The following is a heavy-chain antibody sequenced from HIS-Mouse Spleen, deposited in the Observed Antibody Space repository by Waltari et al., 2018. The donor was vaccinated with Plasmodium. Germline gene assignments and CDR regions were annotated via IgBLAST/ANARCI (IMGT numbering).Heavy chain of an antibody. D-gene: IGHD6-13*01. Sequence: EVQLVESGGGLVQPGGSLRLSCAASGFTFRSYWMGWVRQVPGKGLEWVANIKQDGSEKYYVDSVKGRFTISRDNAKNSLYLQMNSLRAEDTAVYYCASSWYWYFDLWGRGTLVTVSS. V-gene: IGHV3-7*01. CDR2: IKQDGSEK. CDR1: GFTFRSYW. J-gene: IGHJ2*01. CDR3: ASSWYWYFDL.